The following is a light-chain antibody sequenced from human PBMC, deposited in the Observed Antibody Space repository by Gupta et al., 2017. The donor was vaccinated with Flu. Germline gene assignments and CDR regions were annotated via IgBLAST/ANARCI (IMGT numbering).Light chain of an antibody. CDR2: VTSDGRH. CDR3: QTWDSGIEG. J-gene: IGLJ3*02. CDR1: SGHENFA. V-gene: IGLV4-69*01. Sequence: QLVLTPSPSASASLGASVKLTCTLTSGHENFAIAWHQQQPEKGPRFLMKVTSDGRHTKADGVPDRFSGSSSGAERYLAISSLQSEDEADYYCQTWDSGIEGFGGGTKLTVL.